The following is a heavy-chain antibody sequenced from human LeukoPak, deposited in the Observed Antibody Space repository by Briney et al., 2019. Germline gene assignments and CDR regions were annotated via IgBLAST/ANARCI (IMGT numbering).Heavy chain of an antibody. V-gene: IGHV4-31*03. CDR2: IYYSGST. Sequence: SETLSLTCTVSGGSISSGGYYWSWIRQHPGKGLEWIGYIYYSGSTYYNPSLKSRVTISVDTSKNQFSLKLSSVTAADTAVYYCARWGSTAMVHFDYWGQGTLVTVSS. J-gene: IGHJ4*02. CDR3: ARWGSTAMVHFDY. D-gene: IGHD5-18*01. CDR1: GGSISSGGYY.